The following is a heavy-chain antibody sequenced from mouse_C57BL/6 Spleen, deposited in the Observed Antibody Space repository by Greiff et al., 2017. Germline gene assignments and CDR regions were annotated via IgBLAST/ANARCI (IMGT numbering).Heavy chain of an antibody. V-gene: IGHV2-5*01. D-gene: IGHD3-1*01. CDR1: GFSLTSYG. J-gene: IGHJ1*03. CDR2: IGRGGST. CDR3: AKQGYSRRYEWYFDV. Sequence: QVQLQQSGPGLVQPSQSLSITCTVSGFSLTSYGVYWVRQSPGKGLEWLGVIGRGGSTDYNAAFMSRLSISRDNYKSQFYFKMNSLRADDTAIYYCAKQGYSRRYEWYFDVWGTGTTVTVSS.